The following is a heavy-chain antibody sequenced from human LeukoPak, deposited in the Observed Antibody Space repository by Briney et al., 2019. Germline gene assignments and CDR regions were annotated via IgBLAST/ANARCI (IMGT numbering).Heavy chain of an antibody. CDR1: GYTFTGYY. D-gene: IGHD6-13*01. J-gene: IGHJ4*02. Sequence: ASVKVSCKASGYTFTGYYMHWVRQAPGQGLEWMGWINPNSGGTNYARKFQGRVTMTRDTSISTVYMELSRLRSDDTAVYYCARERLAAADYWGQGTLVTVSS. V-gene: IGHV1-2*02. CDR3: ARERLAAADY. CDR2: INPNSGGT.